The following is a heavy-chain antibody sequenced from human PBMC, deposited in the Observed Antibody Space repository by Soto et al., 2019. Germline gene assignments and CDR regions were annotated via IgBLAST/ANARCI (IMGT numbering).Heavy chain of an antibody. Sequence: ASVKVSCKASGFTFTSSAMQWVRQARGQRLEWIGWIVVGSGNTNYAQKFQERVAITRDMSTSTAYMELSSLRSEDTAVYYCAAAPSIAAAGSTSDAFDIWGQGTMVTVSS. J-gene: IGHJ3*02. V-gene: IGHV1-58*02. CDR3: AAAPSIAAAGSTSDAFDI. CDR1: GFTFTSSA. D-gene: IGHD6-13*01. CDR2: IVVGSGNT.